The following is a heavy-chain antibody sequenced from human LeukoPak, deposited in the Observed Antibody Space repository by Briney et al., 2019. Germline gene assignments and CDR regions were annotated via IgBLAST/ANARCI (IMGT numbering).Heavy chain of an antibody. Sequence: SETLSLTCTVSGGSISSSDYYWGWIRQTPGKGLEWIGSIYYSGSTYYYLSLKSRVTISVDTSKNQFSLKMSPVTAADTAVYYCARGPGSSGWTYFDYWGQGTLVTVSS. V-gene: IGHV4-39*01. J-gene: IGHJ4*02. CDR2: IYYSGST. CDR1: GGSISSSDYY. CDR3: ARGPGSSGWTYFDY. D-gene: IGHD6-19*01.